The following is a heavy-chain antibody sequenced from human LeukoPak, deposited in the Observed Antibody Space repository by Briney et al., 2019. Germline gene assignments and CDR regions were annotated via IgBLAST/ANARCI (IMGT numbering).Heavy chain of an antibody. Sequence: GGSLRLSCAASGFTFSSYAMHWVRQAPGKGLEWVAVISYDGSNKYYADSVKGRFTISRDNSKNTLYLQMNSLRAEDTAVYYCARDERSYYDYVWGTPPGDRIENWFDPWGQGTLVTVSS. V-gene: IGHV3-30*04. CDR2: ISYDGSNK. J-gene: IGHJ5*02. CDR3: ARDERSYYDYVWGTPPGDRIENWFDP. D-gene: IGHD3-16*01. CDR1: GFTFSSYA.